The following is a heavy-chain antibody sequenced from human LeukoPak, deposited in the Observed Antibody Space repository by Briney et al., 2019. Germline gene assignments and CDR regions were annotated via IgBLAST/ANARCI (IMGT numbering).Heavy chain of an antibody. Sequence: GGSLRLSCAASGFTFSSYAMHWVRQAPGKGLEWVAVISHDGSNKYYADSVKGRFTISRDNSKNTLYLQMNSLRAEDTAVYYCARDETRDYFDYWGQGTLVTVSS. CDR1: GFTFSSYA. D-gene: IGHD1-1*01. J-gene: IGHJ4*02. CDR3: ARDETRDYFDY. CDR2: ISHDGSNK. V-gene: IGHV3-30*04.